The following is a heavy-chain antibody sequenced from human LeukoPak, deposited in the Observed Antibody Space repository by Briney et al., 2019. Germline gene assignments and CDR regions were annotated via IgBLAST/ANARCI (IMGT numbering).Heavy chain of an antibody. CDR1: GFTFTNAW. J-gene: IGHJ4*02. CDR3: TTQPPGDY. Sequence: PGGSLRLSCAASGFTFTNAWMNWVRQAPGKGLEWVGRIKKKTDGGTADYAAPVKGRFTISRDDSKNTLYVQTNSLKTEDTGVYYCTTQPPGDYWGQGTLVTVSS. CDR2: IKKKTDGGTA. V-gene: IGHV3-15*01.